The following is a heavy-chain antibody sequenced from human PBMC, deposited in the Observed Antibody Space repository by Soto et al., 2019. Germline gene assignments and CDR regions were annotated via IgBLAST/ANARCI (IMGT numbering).Heavy chain of an antibody. V-gene: IGHV1-18*01. CDR2: ISAYNGKT. Sequence: QVQLVQSGAEVKKPGASVKVSCKASGYTFTSYGISWVRQAPGQGLEWMGWISAYNGKTNYAQKLQGRVTMTTDTTTSTGYIERRSLRSDGTAVYYGAREHYYIDYWGQGTLVTVSS. J-gene: IGHJ4*02. CDR1: GYTFTSYG. CDR3: AREHYYIDY.